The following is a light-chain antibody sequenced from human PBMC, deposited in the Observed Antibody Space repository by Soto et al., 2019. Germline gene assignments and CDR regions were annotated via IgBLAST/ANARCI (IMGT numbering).Light chain of an antibody. Sequence: QAVVTQPPSVSGAPGQTVTISCTGSSSNIGAGYDVHWYQHLPGIAPKLLIYRNNNRPSGVPDRFSGSKSGNSASLAITGLQAEDEADYYCQSYDSSLSGYVVFGGRTKVTVL. CDR2: RNN. V-gene: IGLV1-40*01. CDR1: SSNIGAGYD. CDR3: QSYDSSLSGYVV. J-gene: IGLJ2*01.